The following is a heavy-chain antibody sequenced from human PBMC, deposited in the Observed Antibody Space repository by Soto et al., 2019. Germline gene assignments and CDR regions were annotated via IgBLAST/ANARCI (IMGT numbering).Heavy chain of an antibody. CDR2: IYWDDDK. Sequence: QITLEESDPPLVKPTQTLTLTCTFSGFSLSTSGVGVGWIRQPPGKALEWLTLIYWDDDKRYSPSLKSRLTITKDTSKNQVVLTMTNMDLVDTATYYCARTAIVGGTGLLFDHWGQGTLVTVSS. J-gene: IGHJ4*01. CDR3: ARTAIVGGTGLLFDH. CDR1: GFSLSTSGVG. D-gene: IGHD1-26*01. V-gene: IGHV2-5*02.